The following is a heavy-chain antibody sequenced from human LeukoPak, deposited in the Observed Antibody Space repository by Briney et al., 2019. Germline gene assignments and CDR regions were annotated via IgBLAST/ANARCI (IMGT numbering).Heavy chain of an antibody. CDR2: IYYSGST. CDR3: ARSPHSSGYYHFDY. V-gene: IGHV4-31*03. Sequence: SQTLSLTCTVSGGSISSGGHYWSWIRQHPGKGLEWIGYIYYSGSTYYNPSLKSRVTISVDTSKNQFSLKLSSVTAADTAVYYCARSPHSSGYYHFDYWGQGTLVTVSS. CDR1: GGSISSGGHY. D-gene: IGHD3-22*01. J-gene: IGHJ4*02.